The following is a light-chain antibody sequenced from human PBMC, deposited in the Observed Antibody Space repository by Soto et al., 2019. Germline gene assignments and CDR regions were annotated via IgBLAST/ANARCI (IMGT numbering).Light chain of an antibody. V-gene: IGKV3-15*01. CDR3: QQYNNRRT. J-gene: IGKJ1*01. CDR1: QSVRSN. Sequence: EIWMTQYPATLSVSPGERATLSCRASQSVRSNLAWYQQKPGQAPRLLIYGASTRATGIPARLSGSGSGTEFTLTISSLTSEDFAVYYCQQYNNRRTFGHGTKVDIK. CDR2: GAS.